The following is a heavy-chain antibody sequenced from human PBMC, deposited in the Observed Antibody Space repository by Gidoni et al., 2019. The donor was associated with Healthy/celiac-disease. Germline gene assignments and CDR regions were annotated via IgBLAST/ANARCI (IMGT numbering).Heavy chain of an antibody. CDR2: IKQDGSEK. Sequence: EVQLVESGGCLVQPGGSLSLSCPASRLTFRLYAMGWVRQAPGKGLEWVANIKQDGSEKYYVDSVKGRYTIPRDNAKNSLYLQKNSLSAEDTAVYYCARVYYDYVWGSWDSAGWFDPWGQGTLVTVSS. CDR3: ARVYYDYVWGSWDSAGWFDP. V-gene: IGHV3-7*01. J-gene: IGHJ5*02. D-gene: IGHD3-16*01. CDR1: RLTFRLYA.